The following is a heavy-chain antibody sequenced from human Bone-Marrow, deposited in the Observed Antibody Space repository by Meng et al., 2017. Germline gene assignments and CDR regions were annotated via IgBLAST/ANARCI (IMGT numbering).Heavy chain of an antibody. D-gene: IGHD2-15*01. CDR1: GYTFTSYG. V-gene: IGHV1-18*01. CDR3: ARDGGYLNPVAAGENWFDP. J-gene: IGHJ5*02. Sequence: ASVKVSCKASGYTFTSYGISWVRQAPGQGLEWMGWISAYNGNTNYAQKLQGRVTMTTDTSTSTAYMELRSLRSDDTAVYYCARDGGYLNPVAAGENWFDPWGQGTQVTVSS. CDR2: ISAYNGNT.